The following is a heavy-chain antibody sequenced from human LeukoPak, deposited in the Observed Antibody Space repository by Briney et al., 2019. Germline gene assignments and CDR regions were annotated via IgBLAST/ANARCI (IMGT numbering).Heavy chain of an antibody. CDR1: GFTFDDYA. Sequence: GGSLRLSCAASGFTFDDYAMHWVRQAPGKGLEWVSGISWNSGSIGYADSVKGRFTISRDNAKNSLYLQMNSLRAEDTAVYYCARAGPSSSWHQFDYWGQGTLVTVSS. CDR3: ARAGPSSSWHQFDY. CDR2: ISWNSGSI. V-gene: IGHV3-9*01. D-gene: IGHD6-13*01. J-gene: IGHJ4*02.